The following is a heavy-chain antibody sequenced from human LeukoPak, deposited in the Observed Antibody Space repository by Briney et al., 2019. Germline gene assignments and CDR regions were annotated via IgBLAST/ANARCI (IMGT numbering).Heavy chain of an antibody. V-gene: IGHV4-39*01. J-gene: IGHJ4*02. CDR3: ARQRGHYDY. CDR2: IYYSGST. CDR1: GGSISSSSYY. D-gene: IGHD3/OR15-3a*01. Sequence: SETLSLTCTVSGGSISSSSYYRGWIRQPPGKGLEWIGSIYYSGSTYYNPSLKSRVTISVDTSKNQFSLKLSSVTAADTAVYYCARQRGHYDYWGQGTLVTVSS.